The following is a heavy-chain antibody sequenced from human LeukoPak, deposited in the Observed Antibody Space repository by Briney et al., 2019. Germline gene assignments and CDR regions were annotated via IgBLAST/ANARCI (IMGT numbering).Heavy chain of an antibody. CDR3: ARDDYGDYVRDY. J-gene: IGHJ4*02. CDR2: ISAYNGNT. V-gene: IGHV1-18*01. Sequence: ASVKVPCKASGYTFTSYGISWVRQAPGQGLEWMGWISAYNGNTNYAQKLQGRVTMTTDTSTSTAYMELRSLRSDDTAVYYCARDDYGDYVRDYWGQGTLVTVSS. D-gene: IGHD4-17*01. CDR1: GYTFTSYG.